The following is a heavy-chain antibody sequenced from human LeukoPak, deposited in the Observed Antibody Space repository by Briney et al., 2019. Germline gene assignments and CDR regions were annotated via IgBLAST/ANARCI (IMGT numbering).Heavy chain of an antibody. CDR1: GDSVSSNSAA. CDR2: TYYRSKWYN. Sequence: SQTLSLTCAISGDSVSSNSAAWNWIRQSPSRGLEWLGRTYYRSKWYNDYAVSVKSRITINPDTSKNQFSLQLNSVTPEDTAVYYCARGTIVVVPAAIYYYYYYYMDVWGKGTTVTVSS. J-gene: IGHJ6*03. V-gene: IGHV6-1*01. D-gene: IGHD2-2*01. CDR3: ARGTIVVVPAAIYYYYYYYMDV.